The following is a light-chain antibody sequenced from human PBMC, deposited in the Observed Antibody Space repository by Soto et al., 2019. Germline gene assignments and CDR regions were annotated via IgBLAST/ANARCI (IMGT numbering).Light chain of an antibody. J-gene: IGLJ3*02. CDR2: EVS. CDR1: TSDVGGYKY. CDR3: SSYAGSNRVL. Sequence: QSVLTQPPSASGSPGQSVTISCTGTTSDVGGYKYVYWYQQHPGKAPKLMIYEVSQRPSGVPDRFSGSKSGNTASLTVSGLQADDEADYYCSSYAGSNRVLFGGGTKLTVL. V-gene: IGLV2-8*01.